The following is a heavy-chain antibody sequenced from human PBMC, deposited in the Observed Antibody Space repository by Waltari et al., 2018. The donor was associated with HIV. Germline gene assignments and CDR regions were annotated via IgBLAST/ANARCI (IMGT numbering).Heavy chain of an antibody. J-gene: IGHJ6*02. Sequence: QVQLVQSGAEVKKPGASVKVSCKAAGYTFTSDDVNWVRQATGQGLEWMGWMNPNSGNTGYAQKFQGRVTMTRNTSISTAYMELSSLRSEDTAVYYCALGLLSGVPGGMDVWGQGTTVTVSS. CDR3: ALGLLSGVPGGMDV. CDR1: GYTFTSDD. V-gene: IGHV1-8*01. CDR2: MNPNSGNT. D-gene: IGHD2-2*01.